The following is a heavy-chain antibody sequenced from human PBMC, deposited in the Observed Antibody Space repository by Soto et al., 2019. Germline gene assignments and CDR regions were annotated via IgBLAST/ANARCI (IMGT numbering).Heavy chain of an antibody. V-gene: IGHV1-46*01. CDR2: ITGSGGSA. Sequence: QVQLVQSGAEVKKPGASVRVSCKASGYTFIRYYLHWVRQANGEGLEWMGIITGSGGSANYAQRFQGRVTMTSDTSTSTCYTELSSLRSEDTAVYYCARAQKEPTLYYLHAMDVWGQGTTVIVSS. D-gene: IGHD4-4*01. J-gene: IGHJ6*02. CDR3: ARAQKEPTLYYLHAMDV. CDR1: GYTFIRYY.